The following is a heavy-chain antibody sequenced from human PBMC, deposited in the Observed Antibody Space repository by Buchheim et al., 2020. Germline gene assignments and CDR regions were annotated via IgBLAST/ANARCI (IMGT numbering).Heavy chain of an antibody. Sequence: QVQLQESGPGLVKPSQTLSLTCTVSGGSISSGSYYWSWIRQPAGKGLEWIGRIYTSGSTNYNPSLKSRVTISVDTSKNQFSLKLSSVTAADTAVYYCARDPIYGDYSSDYFDYWGQGTL. V-gene: IGHV4-61*02. CDR1: GGSISSGSYY. CDR3: ARDPIYGDYSSDYFDY. CDR2: IYTSGST. J-gene: IGHJ4*02. D-gene: IGHD4-17*01.